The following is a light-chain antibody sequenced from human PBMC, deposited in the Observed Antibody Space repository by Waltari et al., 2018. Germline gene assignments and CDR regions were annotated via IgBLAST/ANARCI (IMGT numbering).Light chain of an antibody. Sequence: EIVMTQSPATLSVSPGETATLSCRASESVGTTLAWYQQKPGLAPRLLIYGASTRATGAPARFTGSGSGTEFTLTISRLQTEDFGVYFCQHYKIRPLTFGGGTKVEI. CDR1: ESVGTT. CDR3: QHYKIRPLT. V-gene: IGKV3-15*01. CDR2: GAS. J-gene: IGKJ4*01.